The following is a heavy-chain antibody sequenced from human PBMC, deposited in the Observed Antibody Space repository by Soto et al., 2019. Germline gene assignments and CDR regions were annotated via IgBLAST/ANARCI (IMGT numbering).Heavy chain of an antibody. J-gene: IGHJ4*02. D-gene: IGHD6-13*01. CDR1: GFTFTDYY. V-gene: IGHV3-11*01. CDR3: ARVTTAGGRDY. CDR2: MSISGNAI. Sequence: QVQLVESGGGLVKPGGSLRLSCEAYGFTFTDYYMGWIRQAPGQGLEWLSYMSISGNAIYHADSVKGRFTISRDNAKNSLYLQMNSLRAEDTAVYYCARVTTAGGRDYWGQGTLVTVSS.